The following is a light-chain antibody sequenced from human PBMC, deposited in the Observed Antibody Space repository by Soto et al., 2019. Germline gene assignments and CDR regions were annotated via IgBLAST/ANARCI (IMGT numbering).Light chain of an antibody. J-gene: IGLJ1*01. CDR1: NSDVGIYDF. CDR2: EVR. CDR3: ISYTSDDVRYV. V-gene: IGLV2-14*01. Sequence: QSALTQPASVSGTPGQSITISCTGSNSDVGIYDFVSWYQHHPGRAPKLIVSEVRHRPSGVSNRFSGSKSDNTASLTISGLQSEDEADYYCISYTSDDVRYVFGTGTKLTVL.